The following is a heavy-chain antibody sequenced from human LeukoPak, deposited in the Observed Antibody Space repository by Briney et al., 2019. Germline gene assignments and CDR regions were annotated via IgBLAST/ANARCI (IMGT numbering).Heavy chain of an antibody. V-gene: IGHV4-39*07. CDR1: GGSIRLTSYY. J-gene: IGHJ4*02. D-gene: IGHD3-10*01. CDR3: ARGGSYWDS. CDR2: IYFSGRT. Sequence: PSETLSLTCTVSGGSIRLTSYYWGWIRQSPGREPEWIGSIYFSGRTHYNPSLESRVTISVDTSNNQFSLRLNSVTAADTAVYYCARGGSYWDSWGQGTLVTVSS.